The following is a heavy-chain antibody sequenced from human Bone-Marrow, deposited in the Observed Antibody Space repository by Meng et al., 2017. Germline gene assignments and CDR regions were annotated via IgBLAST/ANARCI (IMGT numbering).Heavy chain of an antibody. J-gene: IGHJ5*02. CDR3: ARISYTNGVSWFDP. Sequence: GESLKISCAASGFTFSSYEMNWVRQAPGKGPEWVSYISSSGSTIYYADSVKGRFTISRDNAKNSLYLQMNSLRAEDTAVYYCARISYTNGVSWFDPWGQGTLVTVSS. CDR1: GFTFSSYE. V-gene: IGHV3-48*03. D-gene: IGHD2-8*01. CDR2: ISSSGSTI.